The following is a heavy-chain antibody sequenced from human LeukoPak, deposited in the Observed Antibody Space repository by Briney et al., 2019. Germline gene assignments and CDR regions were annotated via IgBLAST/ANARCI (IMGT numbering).Heavy chain of an antibody. V-gene: IGHV3-43D*03. CDR1: GFTFDDYA. CDR2: ISWDGGST. Sequence: PGGSLRLSCAASGFTFDDYAMHWVRQAPGKGLEWVSLISWDGGSTYYADSVKGRFTISRDNSKNSLYLQMNSLRAEDTALYYCAMVGEGDAFDLWGQGTMVTVSS. D-gene: IGHD3-16*01. J-gene: IGHJ3*01. CDR3: AMVGEGDAFDL.